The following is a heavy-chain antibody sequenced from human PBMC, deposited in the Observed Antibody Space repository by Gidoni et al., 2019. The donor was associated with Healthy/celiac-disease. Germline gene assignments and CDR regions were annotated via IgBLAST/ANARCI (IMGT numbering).Heavy chain of an antibody. Sequence: QVQLVESGGGVVQPGRSLRLSCAASGFTFSSYGMHWVRQAPGKGLEWVAVISYDGSNKYYADSVKGRFTISRDNSKNTLYLQMNSLRAEDTAVYYCASSYDFWSGSHLGGWFDPWGQGTLVTVSS. J-gene: IGHJ5*02. CDR1: GFTFSSYG. D-gene: IGHD3-3*01. V-gene: IGHV3-30*03. CDR2: ISYDGSNK. CDR3: ASSYDFWSGSHLGGWFDP.